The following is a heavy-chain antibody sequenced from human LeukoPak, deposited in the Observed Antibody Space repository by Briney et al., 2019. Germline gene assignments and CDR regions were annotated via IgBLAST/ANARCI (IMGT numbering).Heavy chain of an antibody. CDR2: IYYSGST. V-gene: IGHV4-39*01. CDR3: ARHLGGSSWFDY. D-gene: IGHD6-13*01. J-gene: IGHJ4*02. CDR1: GGSISSSSHY. Sequence: SETLSLTCTVSGGSISSSSHYWGWIRQPPGKGLEWIGSIYYSGSTYYNPSLKSRVAISVDTSKNQFSLNLSSVTAADTAVYYCARHLGGSSWFDYWGQGTLVTVSS.